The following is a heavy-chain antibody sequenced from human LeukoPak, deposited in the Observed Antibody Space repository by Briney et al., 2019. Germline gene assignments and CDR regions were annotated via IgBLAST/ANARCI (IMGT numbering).Heavy chain of an antibody. J-gene: IGHJ4*02. V-gene: IGHV1-2*02. CDR1: GYTFTDYY. CDR2: LYPNSGGT. CDR3: ATSSAPFLFDY. D-gene: IGHD2/OR15-2a*01. Sequence: GASVKVSCRASGYTFTDYYMHWLRQAPGQGLEWMGWLYPNSGGTSYAQKFQGRVTMTRDTSISTAYMELSRLRSDDTAVYYCATSSAPFLFDYWGQGTLVTVSS.